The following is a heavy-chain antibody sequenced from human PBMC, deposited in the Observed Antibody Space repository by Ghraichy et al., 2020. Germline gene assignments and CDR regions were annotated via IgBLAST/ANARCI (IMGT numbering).Heavy chain of an antibody. CDR2: IYHSGTA. V-gene: IGHV4-30-2*01. CDR3: AILASNAVDV. D-gene: IGHD2-8*01. CDR1: GGSVSSGSYS. Sequence: SQTISLTCAVSGGSVSSGSYSWTWIRQPPGKGLEWIGYIYHSGTAYYNPSLERRVTLSVDRFKNQFSLDLTSVTAADTAVYYCAILASNAVDVWGHGTTVTVSS. J-gene: IGHJ6*02.